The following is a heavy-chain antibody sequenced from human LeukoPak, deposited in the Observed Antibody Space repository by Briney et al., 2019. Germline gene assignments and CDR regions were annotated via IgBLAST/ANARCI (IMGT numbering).Heavy chain of an antibody. CDR1: GGSISSSNW. CDR3: ARGPERPQYYYYYYYMDV. J-gene: IGHJ6*03. V-gene: IGHV4-4*02. CDR2: IYHSGST. D-gene: IGHD1-14*01. Sequence: SGTLSLTCAVSGGSISSSNWWSWVRQPPGKGLEWIGEIYHSGSTNYNPSLKSRVTISVDKSKNQFSLKLSSVTAADTAVYYCARGPERPQYYYYYYYMDVWGKGTTVTVSS.